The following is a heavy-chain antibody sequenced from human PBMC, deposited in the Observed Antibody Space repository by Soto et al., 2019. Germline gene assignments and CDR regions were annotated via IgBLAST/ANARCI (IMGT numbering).Heavy chain of an antibody. CDR2: IIPIFGTA. D-gene: IGHD2-15*01. Sequence: SVKVSCKASGGTFSSYAISWVRQAPGQGLEWMGGIIPIFGTANYAQKFQGRVTITADESTSTAYMELSSPRSEDTAVYYCARETCSGGSCYSGYGDPQVWGQGTLVTVSS. V-gene: IGHV1-69*13. J-gene: IGHJ4*02. CDR3: ARETCSGGSCYSGYGDPQV. CDR1: GGTFSSYA.